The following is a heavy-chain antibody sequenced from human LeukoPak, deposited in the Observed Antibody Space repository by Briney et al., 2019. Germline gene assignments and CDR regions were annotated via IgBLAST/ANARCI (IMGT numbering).Heavy chain of an antibody. V-gene: IGHV3-23*01. J-gene: IGHJ6*02. Sequence: GGSLRLSCAASGFTFSSYAMSWVRQAPGKGLEWVSAISGSGGSTYYADSVKGRFTISRDNSKNTLYLQMNSLRAEDTAVYYCARDKYYYYGMDVWGQGTTVTVSS. CDR3: ARDKYYYYGMDV. CDR1: GFTFSSYA. CDR2: ISGSGGST.